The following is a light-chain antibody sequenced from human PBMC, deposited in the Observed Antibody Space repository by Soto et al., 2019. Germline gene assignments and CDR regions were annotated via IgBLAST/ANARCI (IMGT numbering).Light chain of an antibody. CDR3: SSYAGSILYV. CDR1: SSDVGGYNY. Sequence: QSALTQPASVSGSPGQSITISCTGTSSDVGGYNYVSWYQQHPGKAPKLMICDVTNRPSGVSNRFSGSKSGYTASLTISGLQAEDEADYYCSSYAGSILYVFGTGTKVTVL. V-gene: IGLV2-14*03. J-gene: IGLJ1*01. CDR2: DVT.